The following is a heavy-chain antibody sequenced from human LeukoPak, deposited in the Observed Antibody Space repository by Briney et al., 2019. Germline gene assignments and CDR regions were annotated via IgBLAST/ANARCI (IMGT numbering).Heavy chain of an antibody. D-gene: IGHD6-13*01. CDR2: ISYDGSTK. J-gene: IGHJ1*01. CDR3: AKESGSRSYGAYFPH. V-gene: IGHV3-30*18. Sequence: GRSLRLSCAASGFTFSSHGMQWVRQAPGKGLEWVAVISYDGSTKYYADSVKGRLTISRDNSKSTLYLQMNSLRAEDTAVYYCAKESGSRSYGAYFPHWGQGTLVTVSS. CDR1: GFTFSSHG.